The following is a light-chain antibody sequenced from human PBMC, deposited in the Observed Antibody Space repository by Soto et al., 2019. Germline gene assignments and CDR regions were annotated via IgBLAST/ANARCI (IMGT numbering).Light chain of an antibody. CDR3: QQYDSSPWT. CDR2: DTS. J-gene: IGKJ1*01. V-gene: IGKV3-20*01. Sequence: ELVLTQSPGTLSLSPGERATLSCRASQSVSSSYLVWYQQTPGQAHRLLVYDTSYRATGVPDRFSGSGCATDFTLTISRLQPEVSAVYYCQQYDSSPWTFGQGTKVEIK. CDR1: QSVSSSY.